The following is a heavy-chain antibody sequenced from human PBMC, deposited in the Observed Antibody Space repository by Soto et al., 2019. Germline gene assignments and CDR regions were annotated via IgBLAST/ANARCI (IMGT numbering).Heavy chain of an antibody. J-gene: IGHJ4*02. CDR3: AREPASYYFDY. V-gene: IGHV4-61*01. Sequence: QVQLQESGPGLVKPSETLSLTCTVSGGSVSSGSYYWSWIRQPPGKGLEWIGYIYYSGSTNYNPSLKSRVNISVDTSKNKFSLKLSSVTAADTAVYYCAREPASYYFDYWGQGTLVTVSS. D-gene: IGHD6-6*01. CDR1: GGSVSSGSYY. CDR2: IYYSGST.